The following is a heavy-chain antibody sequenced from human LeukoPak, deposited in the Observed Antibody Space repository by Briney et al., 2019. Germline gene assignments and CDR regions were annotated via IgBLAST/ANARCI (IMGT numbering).Heavy chain of an antibody. Sequence: GGSLRLSCAASGFTFSSYAMSWVRQAPGKGLEWVSTISGSGGSTFYADSVKGRFTISRDNSKNTLYLQMNSLTAEDTAVYYCAKFDGVQLWFPSYYYYMDVWGKGTTVTVSS. V-gene: IGHV3-23*01. J-gene: IGHJ6*03. CDR2: ISGSGGST. CDR1: GFTFSSYA. D-gene: IGHD5-18*01. CDR3: AKFDGVQLWFPSYYYYMDV.